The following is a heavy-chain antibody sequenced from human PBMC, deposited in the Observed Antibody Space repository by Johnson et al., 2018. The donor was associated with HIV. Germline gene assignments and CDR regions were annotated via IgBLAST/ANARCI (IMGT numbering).Heavy chain of an antibody. CDR3: GRDAAYSRTGSDAFDI. Sequence: VQLVESGGGLIQPGGSLRLSCAASGFTFSRYWMSWVRQAPGKGLEWVANIKQDGSEKYYADSVKGRFTISRDNAKNSLCLQMNSLRAEDTAVYYCGRDAAYSRTGSDAFDIWGQGTMVTVSS. CDR1: GFTFSRYW. D-gene: IGHD6-13*01. J-gene: IGHJ3*02. V-gene: IGHV3-7*01. CDR2: IKQDGSEK.